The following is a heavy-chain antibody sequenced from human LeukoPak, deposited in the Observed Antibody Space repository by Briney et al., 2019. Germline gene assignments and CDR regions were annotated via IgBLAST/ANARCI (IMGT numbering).Heavy chain of an antibody. CDR2: ISAYNGNT. D-gene: IGHD2-2*01. V-gene: IGHV1-18*01. Sequence: ASVKVSCKASGHTFTSYGISWVRQAPGQGLEWMGWISAYNGNTNYAQKLQGRVTMTTDTSTSTAYMELRSLRSDDTAVYYCARDRRYCSSTSCYVFDYWGQGTLVTVSS. CDR1: GHTFTSYG. J-gene: IGHJ4*02. CDR3: ARDRRYCSSTSCYVFDY.